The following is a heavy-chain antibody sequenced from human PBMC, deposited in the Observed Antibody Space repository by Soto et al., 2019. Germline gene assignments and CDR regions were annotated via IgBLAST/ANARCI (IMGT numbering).Heavy chain of an antibody. CDR1: GFTVSSNY. D-gene: IGHD4-17*01. CDR2: IYSGGST. Sequence: GGSLRLSCAASGFTVSSNYMSWVRQAPGKGLEWVSVIYSGGSTYYADSVKGRFTISRHNSKNTLYLQMNSLRAEDTAVYYCARVGYGDYVPGPPYYFDYWGQGTLVTVSS. V-gene: IGHV3-53*04. J-gene: IGHJ4*02. CDR3: ARVGYGDYVPGPPYYFDY.